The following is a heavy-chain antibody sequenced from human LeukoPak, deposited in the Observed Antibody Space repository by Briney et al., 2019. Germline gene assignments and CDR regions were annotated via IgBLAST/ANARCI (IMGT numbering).Heavy chain of an antibody. V-gene: IGHV3-23*01. CDR3: AKSYSGSWSPSFDY. Sequence: GGSLRLSCAASGFTFSSYAMSWVRQAPGKGLEWVSAITDSGGSTYYADSVKGRFTISRDNSKNTLYLQMNSLRAEDPAVYYCAKSYSGSWSPSFDYWGQGTLVTVSS. CDR1: GFTFSSYA. CDR2: ITDSGGST. J-gene: IGHJ4*02. D-gene: IGHD6-13*01.